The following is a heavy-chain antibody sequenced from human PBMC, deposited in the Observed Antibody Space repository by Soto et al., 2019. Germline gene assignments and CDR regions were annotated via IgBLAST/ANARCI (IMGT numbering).Heavy chain of an antibody. J-gene: IGHJ4*02. V-gene: IGHV3-30*18. D-gene: IGHD4-17*01. CDR3: AKDHVTTTVTTGGY. CDR2: ISYHGSDK. CDR1: GFTFSNYG. Sequence: QVQLVESGGGVVQPGRSLRLSCAASGFTFSNYGMHWVRQAPGKGLEWVAVISYHGSDKYYADSVKGRFTISRDNSKNTLYLQMDSLRAEDTAVYYCAKDHVTTTVTTGGYWGQGTLVTVSS.